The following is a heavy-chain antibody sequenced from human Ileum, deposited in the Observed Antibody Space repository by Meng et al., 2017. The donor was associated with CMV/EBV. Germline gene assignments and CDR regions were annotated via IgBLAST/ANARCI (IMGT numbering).Heavy chain of an antibody. D-gene: IGHD4-23*01. CDR2: IYPYDSDV. CDR1: GYMFSNYW. CDR3: ARLSGVNPRDALDV. Sequence: GESLKISCQTSGYMFSNYWIGWVRQLPGRGLELMGIIYPYDSDVRYSPSFQGQVTISGDKSITTAYVQWSSLKASDTATYYCARLSGVNPRDALDVWGQGTLVTVSS. J-gene: IGHJ3*01. V-gene: IGHV5-51*01.